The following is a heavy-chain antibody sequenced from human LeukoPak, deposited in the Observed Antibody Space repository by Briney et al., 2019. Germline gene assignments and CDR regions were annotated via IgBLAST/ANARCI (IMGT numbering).Heavy chain of an antibody. CDR2: IYTSGST. CDR3: ARRDSSGYYGY. D-gene: IGHD3-22*01. J-gene: IGHJ4*02. Sequence: SETLSLTCSVSGGSVNSYYWSWIRQPPGEGLEWIGYIYTSGSTNYNPSLKSRVTISVDTSKNQFSLKLSSVTAADTAVYYCARRDSSGYYGYWGQGTLVTVSS. V-gene: IGHV4-4*09. CDR1: GGSVNSYY.